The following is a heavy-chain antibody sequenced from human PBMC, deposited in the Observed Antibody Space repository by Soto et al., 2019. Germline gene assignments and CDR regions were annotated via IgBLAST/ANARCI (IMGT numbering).Heavy chain of an antibody. Sequence: XESLRLSCAASGFSFNKYGMHWVRQAPGKGLEWVAYVSSDGSNQYYADSVKGRFTISRDNSKSTLFLQLDSLRVDDTAVYYCAKDRVIQLLPIWPDPWGQGTLVTVSS. J-gene: IGHJ5*02. D-gene: IGHD2-2*01. CDR1: GFSFNKYG. CDR2: VSSDGSNQ. CDR3: AKDRVIQLLPIWPDP. V-gene: IGHV3-30*18.